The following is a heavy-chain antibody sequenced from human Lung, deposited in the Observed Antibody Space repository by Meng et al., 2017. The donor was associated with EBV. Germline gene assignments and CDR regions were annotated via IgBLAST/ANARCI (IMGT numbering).Heavy chain of an antibody. J-gene: IGHJ2*01. V-gene: IGHV6-1*01. Sequence: VLRQQSGPVLVKPQQTLSLTCCISGDIVSSSSAAWTWIRQSPSRGLEWLGRTYYRSKWYNDYAVFVKSRITINPDTSKNQFSLQLNSVTPEDTAVYYCARGATSVFDLWGRGTLVTVSS. CDR2: TYYRSKWYN. CDR1: GDIVSSSSAA. CDR3: ARGATSVFDL.